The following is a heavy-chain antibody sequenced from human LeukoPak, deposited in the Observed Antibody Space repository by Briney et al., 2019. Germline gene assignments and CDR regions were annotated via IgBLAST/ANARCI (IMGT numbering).Heavy chain of an antibody. V-gene: IGHV4-38-2*02. CDR2: IYQSGST. D-gene: IGHD3-22*01. CDR1: GYSISSGWY. Sequence: SETLSLTCTVSGYSISSGWYWGWIRQPPGKGLEWIGSIYQSGSTYYNPSLKSRVTISADTSKNQFSLKLTSVTAADTAVYYCARRTFDSSGYYCYHWDQGTLVTVSS. J-gene: IGHJ5*02. CDR3: ARRTFDSSGYYCYH.